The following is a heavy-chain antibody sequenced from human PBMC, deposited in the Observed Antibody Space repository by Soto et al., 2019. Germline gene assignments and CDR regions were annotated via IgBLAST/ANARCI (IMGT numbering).Heavy chain of an antibody. CDR3: TKDTFGDWDS. V-gene: IGHV3-74*01. CDR2: INPESTTL. J-gene: IGHJ4*02. CDR1: EITLNIYW. D-gene: IGHD2-21*02. Sequence: APLVESGGGLVQPGGSLTLSCTASEITLNIYWMHWIRQAPGKGLVWVSRINPESTTLTYADSVTGRFTISRDSAKNTLYLQMNGLSAEDTAIYYCTKDTFGDWDSWGQGTLVTVSS.